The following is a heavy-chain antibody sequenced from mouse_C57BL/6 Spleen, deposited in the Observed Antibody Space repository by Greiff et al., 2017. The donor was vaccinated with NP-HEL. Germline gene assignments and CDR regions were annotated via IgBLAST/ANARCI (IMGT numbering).Heavy chain of an antibody. D-gene: IGHD1-1*01. V-gene: IGHV14-1*01. Sequence: VQLQQSGAELVRPGASVTLSCTASGFNIKDYYMHWVKQRPEQGLEWIGRIDPEDGDTEYAPKFQGKATMTADTSSNTAYLQLSSLTSEDTAGYYYTPLNTTEVATDYWGQGTTLTVSS. CDR1: GFNIKDYY. J-gene: IGHJ2*01. CDR2: IDPEDGDT. CDR3: TPLNTTEVATDY.